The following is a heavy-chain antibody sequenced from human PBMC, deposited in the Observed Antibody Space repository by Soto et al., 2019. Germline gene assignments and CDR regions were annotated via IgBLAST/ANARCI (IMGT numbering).Heavy chain of an antibody. D-gene: IGHD6-13*01. Sequence: SETLSLTCTVSGGSISSSVYYWSWIRQHLGKGLEWIGYISHSGSTYYNPSLKSRVIISVDTSKNQFSLKLSSVTAADTAVYYCARDGAAAGTYYYYYMDVWGKGTTVTVSS. V-gene: IGHV4-31*03. CDR2: ISHSGST. CDR1: GGSISSSVYY. CDR3: ARDGAAAGTYYYYYMDV. J-gene: IGHJ6*03.